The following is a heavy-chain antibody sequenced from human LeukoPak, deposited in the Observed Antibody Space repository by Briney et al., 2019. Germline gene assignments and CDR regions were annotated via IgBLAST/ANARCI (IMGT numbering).Heavy chain of an antibody. J-gene: IGHJ3*02. CDR2: IIPIFGTA. CDR3: ARIRKDAFDI. V-gene: IGHV1-69*13. CDR1: GGTFSSYV. Sequence: SVKVSCKASGGTFSSYVISWVRQAPGQGLEWMGGIIPIFGTANYAQKFQGRVTLTADESTSTDYMGLSTLRSEDTPVYYCARIRKDAFDIWGQGTMVTASS.